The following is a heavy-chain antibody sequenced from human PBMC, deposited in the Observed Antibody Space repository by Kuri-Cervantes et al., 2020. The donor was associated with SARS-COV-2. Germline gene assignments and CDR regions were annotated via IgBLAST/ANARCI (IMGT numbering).Heavy chain of an antibody. CDR2: ISGSGGST. Sequence: GGSLRLSCAASGFTFSNAWMSWVRQAPGKGLEWVSDISGSGGSTYYADSVKGRFTISRDNSKNTLYLQMNSLRAEDTAVYYCSLSSSSVYYYYRDVWGKGTTVT. J-gene: IGHJ6*03. CDR3: SLSSSSVYYYYRDV. D-gene: IGHD6-13*01. V-gene: IGHV3-23*01. CDR1: GFTFSNAW.